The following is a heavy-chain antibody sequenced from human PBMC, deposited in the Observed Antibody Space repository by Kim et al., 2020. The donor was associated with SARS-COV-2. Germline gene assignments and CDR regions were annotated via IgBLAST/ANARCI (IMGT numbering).Heavy chain of an antibody. CDR1: GYTFTSYA. D-gene: IGHD3-9*01. Sequence: ASVKVSCKASGYTFTSYAMHWVRQAPGQRLEWMGWINAGNGNTKYSQKFQGRVTITRDTSASTAYMELSSLRSEDTAVYYCARVYFSRGGVTGLRYFDWSTGAYFDYWGQGTLVTVSS. J-gene: IGHJ4*02. V-gene: IGHV1-3*01. CDR2: INAGNGNT. CDR3: ARVYFSRGGVTGLRYFDWSTGAYFDY.